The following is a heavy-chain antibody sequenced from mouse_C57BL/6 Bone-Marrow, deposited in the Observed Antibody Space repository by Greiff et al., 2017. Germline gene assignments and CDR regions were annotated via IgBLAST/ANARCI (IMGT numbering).Heavy chain of an antibody. V-gene: IGHV5-4*01. CDR3: AREAGKAMDY. CDR2: ISDGGSYT. CDR1: GFTFSSYA. J-gene: IGHJ4*01. D-gene: IGHD4-1*01. Sequence: EVMLVESGGGLVKPGGSLKLSCAASGFTFSSYAMSWVRQTPEKRLEWVATISDGGSYTYYPDNVKGRFTISRDNAKNNLYLQMSHLKSEETAMYYCAREAGKAMDYWGQGTSVTVSS.